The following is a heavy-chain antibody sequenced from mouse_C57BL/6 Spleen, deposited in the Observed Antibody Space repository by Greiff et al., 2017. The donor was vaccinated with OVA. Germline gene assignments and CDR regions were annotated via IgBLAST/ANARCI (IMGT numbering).Heavy chain of an antibody. J-gene: IGHJ2*01. D-gene: IGHD1-1*01. CDR2: IYPGDGDT. Sequence: QVQLKESGAELVKPGASVKISCKASGYAFSSYWMNWVKQRPGQGLEWIGQIYPGDGDTNYNGKFKGKATLTADKSYSTAYMQLSSLTSEDSAVYYCARETYYYGSRWGYFDYWGQGTTLTVSS. V-gene: IGHV1-80*01. CDR3: ARETYYYGSRWGYFDY. CDR1: GYAFSSYW.